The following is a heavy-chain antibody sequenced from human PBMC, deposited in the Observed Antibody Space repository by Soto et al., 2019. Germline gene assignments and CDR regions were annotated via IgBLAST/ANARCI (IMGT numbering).Heavy chain of an antibody. J-gene: IGHJ4*01. V-gene: IGHV1-8*01. CDR3: ARGRGSGSLMLMG. CDR1: GYSFTVYD. CDR2: MNPNSGNT. D-gene: IGHD3-16*01. Sequence: ASVKVSCKASGYSFTVYDINWVRQATGQGLEWMGWMNPNSGNTDFAQKFQGRVTLTRDTSINTAYMEMSSLRSEDTAVYYCARGRGSGSLMLMGWGQGTLVTVSS.